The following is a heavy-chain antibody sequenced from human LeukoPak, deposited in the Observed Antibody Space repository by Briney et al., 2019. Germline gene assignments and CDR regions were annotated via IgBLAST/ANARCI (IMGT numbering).Heavy chain of an antibody. CDR2: ISAYNGNT. D-gene: IGHD1-26*01. CDR1: GYTFTSYA. CDR3: ARDLDQYSGRFGGFGHDF. V-gene: IGHV1-18*01. J-gene: IGHJ4*02. Sequence: GASVKVSCKASGYTFTSYAMHWVRQAPGQRLEWMGWISAYNGNTNYAQKLQGRVTMTTDTSTSTAYMELRSLRSDDTAVYYCARDLDQYSGRFGGFGHDFWGQGTLVTVSS.